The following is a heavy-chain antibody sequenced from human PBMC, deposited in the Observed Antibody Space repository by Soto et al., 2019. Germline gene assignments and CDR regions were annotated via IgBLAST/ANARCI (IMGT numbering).Heavy chain of an antibody. V-gene: IGHV4-30-2*01. J-gene: IGHJ6*02. Sequence: PSETLSLTCAVSGGSISSGGYSWSWIRQPPGKGMDWIGYIYHSGSTYYNPSLKSRVTISVDRSKNQFSLKLSFVTAADTAVYYCSGYYDSSGYSSPALYGMDVWGQGTTVTVS. CDR1: GGSISSGGYS. D-gene: IGHD3-22*01. CDR2: IYHSGST. CDR3: SGYYDSSGYSSPALYGMDV.